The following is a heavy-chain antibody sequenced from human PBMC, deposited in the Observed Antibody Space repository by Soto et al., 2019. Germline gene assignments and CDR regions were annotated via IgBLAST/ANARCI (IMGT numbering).Heavy chain of an antibody. J-gene: IGHJ4*02. CDR2: ISGSGGST. CDR3: ARSITFGGVPL. D-gene: IGHD3-16*01. Sequence: GGSLRLSCAASGFTVSSNYMSWVRQAPGKGLEWVSAISGSGGSTYYSDSVKGRFSISRDNSKNTLYLQMNSLRAEDTAVYYRARSITFGGVPLWGQGTLVTVSS. CDR1: GFTVSSNY. V-gene: IGHV3-66*01.